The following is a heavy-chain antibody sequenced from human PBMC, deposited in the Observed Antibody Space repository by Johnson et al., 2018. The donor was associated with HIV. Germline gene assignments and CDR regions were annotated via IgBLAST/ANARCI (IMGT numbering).Heavy chain of an antibody. V-gene: IGHV3-30*04. CDR3: AKGFFELDDAFDI. CDR2: ISHDGSKK. D-gene: IGHD3/OR15-3a*01. CDR1: GFSFSNYP. J-gene: IGHJ3*02. Sequence: QVQLVESGGGVVQPGRSLRLSCAASGFSFSNYPMHWVSQAPGKGLEWMAFISHDGSKKYYADSVEGRFTVSRDNYKNTLYLQMNSLRAEDTALYYCAKGFFELDDAFDIWGQGTMVTVSS.